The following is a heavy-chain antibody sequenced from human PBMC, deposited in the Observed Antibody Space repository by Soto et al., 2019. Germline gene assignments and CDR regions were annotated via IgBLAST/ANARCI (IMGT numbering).Heavy chain of an antibody. D-gene: IGHD6-13*01. J-gene: IGHJ6*02. Sequence: EVQLVESGGDLVQPGGSLRLSCAASGFIFSDYTMTWVRQAPGRGLEFVSHISSSGGAIFYAESVKGRFTVSRDNAKKSLYLQMNSLRDEDTAVYFCASEHGGSTWFVGVYYFFGMDVWGQGTAVTVSS. V-gene: IGHV3-48*02. CDR1: GFIFSDYT. CDR2: ISSSGGAI. CDR3: ASEHGGSTWFVGVYYFFGMDV.